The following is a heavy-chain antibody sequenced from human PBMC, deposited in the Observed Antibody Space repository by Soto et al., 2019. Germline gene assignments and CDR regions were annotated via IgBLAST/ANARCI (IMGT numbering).Heavy chain of an antibody. CDR3: ARGVDYVKRIDY. CDR2: ISSSSSYI. J-gene: IGHJ4*02. D-gene: IGHD4-17*01. CDR1: GFTFSTYS. V-gene: IGHV3-21*02. Sequence: EVQLVESGGGLVKPGGSLRLSCAASGFTFSTYSMNWVRQAPGKGLEWVSSISSSSSYIYYADSVKGRFTISRDNAKNSLYLQMNRLRAEDTAVYYCARGVDYVKRIDYWGQGTLVTVSS.